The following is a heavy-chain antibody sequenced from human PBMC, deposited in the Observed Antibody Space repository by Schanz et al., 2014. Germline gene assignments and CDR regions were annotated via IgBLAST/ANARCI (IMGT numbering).Heavy chain of an antibody. Sequence: EVQLVESGGGLVQPGGSLKLSCAASGFIFSSYAMTWVRQAPGKGLEWLSYISRDGTTSYYADSVKGRFTISRDNAKNSLYLEMTSLRGEDTAVYYCARQTDILTALPYDYWGQGTLVTVSS. CDR1: GFIFSSYA. CDR3: ARQTDILTALPYDY. CDR2: ISRDGTTS. D-gene: IGHD3-9*01. J-gene: IGHJ4*02. V-gene: IGHV3-48*04.